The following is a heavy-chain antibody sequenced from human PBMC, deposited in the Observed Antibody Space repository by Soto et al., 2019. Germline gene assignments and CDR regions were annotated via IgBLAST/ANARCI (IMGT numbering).Heavy chain of an antibody. D-gene: IGHD5-12*01. V-gene: IGHV3-21*01. CDR1: GFDLNYYS. CDR3: ARPRGPRGYDLIDY. J-gene: IGHJ4*02. CDR2: ISPRSDDI. Sequence: EVQLVESGGDLVRPGGSLRLSCAASGFDLNYYSMNWVRQAPAKGLEWVSSISPRSDDIYYADSVKGRFTISRDNAKNSVYLQMNSLRDEDTAVYYCARPRGPRGYDLIDYWGQGTLVIVSS.